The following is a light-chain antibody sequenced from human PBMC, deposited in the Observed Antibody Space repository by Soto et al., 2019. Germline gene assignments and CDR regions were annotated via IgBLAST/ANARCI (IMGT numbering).Light chain of an antibody. J-gene: IGLJ3*02. CDR2: EVR. CDR3: SSYTTTSTLRV. Sequence: QSALTQPASVSGSPGQSITISCTGISSDVGGHNYVSWYQQHPGKAPKLLIYEVRVRPSGVSIRFSGSKSANTASLTISGLQAEDEADYYCSSYTTTSTLRVFGGGTKLTVL. V-gene: IGLV2-14*01. CDR1: SSDVGGHNY.